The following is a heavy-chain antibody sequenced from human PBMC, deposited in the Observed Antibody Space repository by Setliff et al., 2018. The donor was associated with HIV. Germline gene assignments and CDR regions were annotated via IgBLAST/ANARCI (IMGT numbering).Heavy chain of an antibody. D-gene: IGHD3-9*01. Sequence: AGGSLRLSCAASGFTFSSNWMSWVRQAPGKGLEWVANIKQDESEEWYADSVKGRFTISRDNAKNSLYLQMNSLRAEDTAVYYCARVYYDILTGPFDYWGQGTLVTVSS. CDR1: GFTFSSNW. CDR3: ARVYYDILTGPFDY. V-gene: IGHV3-7*03. CDR2: IKQDESEE. J-gene: IGHJ4*02.